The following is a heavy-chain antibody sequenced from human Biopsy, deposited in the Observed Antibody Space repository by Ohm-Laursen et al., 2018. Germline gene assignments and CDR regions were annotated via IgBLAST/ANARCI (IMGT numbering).Heavy chain of an antibody. CDR1: GYTLTELS. D-gene: IGHD1-1*01. J-gene: IGHJ4*02. CDR3: AADINVWNVNY. Sequence: AASVKVSCKVSGYTLTELSMHWVRQAPGRGLEWMGGFAPENGKTIYAQKLQGRVTMTEDTSTDTAYMELSSLRSEDTAVYYYAADINVWNVNYWGQGTQVTVPS. V-gene: IGHV1-24*01. CDR2: FAPENGKT.